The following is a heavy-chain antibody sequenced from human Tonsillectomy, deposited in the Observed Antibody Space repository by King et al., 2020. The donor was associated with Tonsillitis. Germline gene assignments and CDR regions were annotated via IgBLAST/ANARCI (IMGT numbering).Heavy chain of an antibody. J-gene: IGHJ5*02. CDR3: ARLLRGFDP. Sequence: LQLQESGPGLVKPSETLSLTCTVSGGSISSSSYYWGWIRQPPGKGLEWIGTIYYSGSTYYNPSLESRVTISVDTSKNQFSLKLSSVTAADTAVYYCARLLRGFDPWGQGTLVTVSS. V-gene: IGHV4-39*01. CDR2: IYYSGST. CDR1: GGSISSSSYY.